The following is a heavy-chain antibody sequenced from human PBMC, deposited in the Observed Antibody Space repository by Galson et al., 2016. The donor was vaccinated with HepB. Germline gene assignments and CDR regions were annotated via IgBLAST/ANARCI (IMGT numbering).Heavy chain of an antibody. V-gene: IGHV1-18*01. CDR1: GYTFTTYG. D-gene: IGHD2-2*01. CDR3: ARDHRNMRYQMLEIYYYYYAMDV. J-gene: IGHJ6*02. Sequence: SVRVSCAASGYTFTTYGISWVRQAPGQGLEWMAWISAYSGNTYYAHTLQGRVTISTDTSKNTAYMELKSLRSDDTAVYYCARDHRNMRYQMLEIYYYYYAMDVWGQGTTVTVSS. CDR2: ISAYSGNT.